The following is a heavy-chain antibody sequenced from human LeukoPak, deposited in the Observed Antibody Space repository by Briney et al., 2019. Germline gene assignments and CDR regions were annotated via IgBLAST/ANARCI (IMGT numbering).Heavy chain of an antibody. CDR1: GYSFTSYG. J-gene: IGHJ5*02. Sequence: ASVKVSGKASGYSFTSYGISWVRQAPGQGLEWMGWISPYNGNTNYAQKLQGRVTMTTDTSTSTAYMELRSLRSDDTAVYYCARTAGATWRRFDPWGQGTLVTVSS. CDR2: ISPYNGNT. V-gene: IGHV1-18*01. CDR3: ARTAGATWRRFDP. D-gene: IGHD1-26*01.